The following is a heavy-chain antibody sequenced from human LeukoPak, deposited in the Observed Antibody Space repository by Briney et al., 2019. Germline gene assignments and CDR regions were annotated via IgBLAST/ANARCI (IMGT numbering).Heavy chain of an antibody. V-gene: IGHV3-30-3*01. CDR1: GFTFSSYA. Sequence: GGSLRLSCAASGFTFSSYAMHWVRQAPGKGLEWVAVISYDGSNKYYADSVKGRFTISRDNSKNTLYLQMNSLRAEDTAVYYCAREGPRYCSSTSCPLDYWGQGTLVTVSP. J-gene: IGHJ4*02. D-gene: IGHD2-2*01. CDR2: ISYDGSNK. CDR3: AREGPRYCSSTSCPLDY.